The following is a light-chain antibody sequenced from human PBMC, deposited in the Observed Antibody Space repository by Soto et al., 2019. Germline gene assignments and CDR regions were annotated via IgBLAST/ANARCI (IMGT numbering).Light chain of an antibody. CDR3: LLSYSGARV. J-gene: IGLJ3*02. CDR2: DIS. CDR1: TGTVTSGHY. Sequence: QAVVTQEPSLTVSPGGTVTLTCGSSTGTVTSGHYPYWFQQKPGQAPRTLIYDISKKHFWTPARFSGSLLGGKAALTLSGAQPEDEADYFCLLSYSGARVFGGGTKLTVL. V-gene: IGLV7-46*01.